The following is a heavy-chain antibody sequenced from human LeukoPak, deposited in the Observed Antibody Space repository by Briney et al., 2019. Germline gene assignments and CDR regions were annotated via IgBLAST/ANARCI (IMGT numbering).Heavy chain of an antibody. Sequence: ASVKVSCKASGYTFTSYGFSWVRQAPGQGLEWMGWISPYNGNTNYAQKLQGRVTMTSDTSTSTAYMELRSLRSDDTAVYYCARAVIPVAVKPAFDYWGQGTLVTVSS. CDR3: ARAVIPVAVKPAFDY. V-gene: IGHV1-18*01. CDR2: ISPYNGNT. J-gene: IGHJ4*02. D-gene: IGHD6-13*01. CDR1: GYTFTSYG.